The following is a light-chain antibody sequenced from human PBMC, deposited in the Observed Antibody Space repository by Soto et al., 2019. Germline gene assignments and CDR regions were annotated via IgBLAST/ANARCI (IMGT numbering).Light chain of an antibody. CDR2: DAS. J-gene: IGKJ4*01. V-gene: IGKV3-20*01. CDR1: QSVRNNY. CDR3: QQYGSSPDT. Sequence: EIVLTQSPGPLSLPPGERAPLSCRASQSVRNNYLAWYQQKPGQAPRLLIYDASSRATGIPDRVSGSGSGTDFTLTISRLEPEDFAVYYCQQYGSSPDTFGGGTKVEIK.